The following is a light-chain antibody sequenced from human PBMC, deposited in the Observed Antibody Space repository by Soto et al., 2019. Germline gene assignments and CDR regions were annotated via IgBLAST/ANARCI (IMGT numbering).Light chain of an antibody. J-gene: IGLJ2*01. CDR3: QTWDTDVV. CDR2: LNRDGSH. V-gene: IGLV4-69*01. Sequence: QLVLTQSPSASASLGASVKLTCTLSSGHSDYGIAWHQQQPDKGPRYLMKLNRDGSHNNGDGIPDRFSGSNTGAERYLIISRPRSDDEAAYSCQTWDTDVVFGPGTQLTVL. CDR1: SGHSDYG.